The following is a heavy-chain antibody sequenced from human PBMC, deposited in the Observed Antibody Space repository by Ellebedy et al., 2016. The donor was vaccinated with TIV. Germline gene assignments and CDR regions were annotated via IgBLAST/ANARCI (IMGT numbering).Heavy chain of an antibody. V-gene: IGHV1-2*02. CDR1: GYTFTGYY. Sequence: AASVTVSCKASGYTFTGYYMHWLRPAPGQGLEWMGWINPNSSDTKYAQKFQGRVTVTRDTPISTAYMELSRLTSDDTAVYYCARVNSAWYNDYWGQGTLVTVSS. J-gene: IGHJ4*02. CDR2: INPNSSDT. D-gene: IGHD6-19*01. CDR3: ARVNSAWYNDY.